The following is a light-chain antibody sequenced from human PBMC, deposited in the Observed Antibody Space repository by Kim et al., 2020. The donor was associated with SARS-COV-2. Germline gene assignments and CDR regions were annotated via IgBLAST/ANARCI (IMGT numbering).Light chain of an antibody. CDR1: QGISNY. Sequence: IQLTQSPSSLSASVGDRVTITCRASQGISNYLDWYQQKPGLAPKVLIFSASVLQSGVPSRFSGSGYGTDFTLTISSLQPEDFATYYCQQRNDSPLIFGGGTKVEIK. V-gene: IGKV1-9*01. CDR2: SAS. J-gene: IGKJ4*01. CDR3: QQRNDSPLI.